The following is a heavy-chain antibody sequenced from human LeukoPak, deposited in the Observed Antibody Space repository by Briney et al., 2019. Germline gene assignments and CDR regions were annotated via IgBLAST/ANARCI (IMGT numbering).Heavy chain of an antibody. CDR1: GFTFSSYG. Sequence: PGGSLRLSCAASGFTFSSYGMHWVRQAPGKGLEWVAFIRYDGSNKYYADSVKGRFTISRDNSKNTLYLQMNSLRAEDTAVYYCAKQAVDTAMVPDYWGQGTLVTVSS. CDR2: IRYDGSNK. CDR3: AKQAVDTAMVPDY. D-gene: IGHD5-18*01. V-gene: IGHV3-30*02. J-gene: IGHJ4*02.